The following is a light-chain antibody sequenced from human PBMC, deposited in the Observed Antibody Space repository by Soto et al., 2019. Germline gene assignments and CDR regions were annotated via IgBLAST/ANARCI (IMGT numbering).Light chain of an antibody. Sequence: QSALTQPRSVSGSPGQSVTISCTGTSSDVGGNNYVSWYQQHPGKAPKLMIYDVNKRPSGVPDRFSGSKSGHTASLTISGLQAEDEADYYCCSYAGSYNYVFGTGTKLTVL. J-gene: IGLJ1*01. CDR3: CSYAGSYNYV. CDR2: DVN. CDR1: SSDVGGNNY. V-gene: IGLV2-11*01.